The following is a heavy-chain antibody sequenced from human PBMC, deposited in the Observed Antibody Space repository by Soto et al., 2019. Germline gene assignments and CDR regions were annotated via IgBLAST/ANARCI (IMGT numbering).Heavy chain of an antibody. CDR3: ARSMGDFWSGYYSFDY. CDR2: IYYSGST. V-gene: IGHV4-39*01. Sequence: QLQLQESGPGLVKPSETLSLTCTVSGGSISSSSYYWGWIRQPPGKGLEWIGSIYYSGSTYYNPFLKSRVTISVDTSKNQFSLKLSSVTAADTAVYYCARSMGDFWSGYYSFDYWGQGTLVTVSS. CDR1: GGSISSSSYY. J-gene: IGHJ4*02. D-gene: IGHD3-3*01.